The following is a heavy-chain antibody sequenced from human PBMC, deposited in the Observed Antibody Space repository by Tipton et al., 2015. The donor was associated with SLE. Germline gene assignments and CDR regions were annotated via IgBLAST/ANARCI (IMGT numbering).Heavy chain of an antibody. J-gene: IGHJ6*02. CDR3: ARDFTIFGVAYYFYGMDV. D-gene: IGHD3-3*01. Sequence: GSLRLSCAASGFMFSSYNMSWVRQAPGKGLEWVSSISSSSSYIYYADSVKGRFTISRDNAKNSLYLQMNSLRAEDTAVYYCARDFTIFGVAYYFYGMDVWGQGTTVTVSS. CDR2: ISSSSSYI. CDR1: GFMFSSYN. V-gene: IGHV3-21*01.